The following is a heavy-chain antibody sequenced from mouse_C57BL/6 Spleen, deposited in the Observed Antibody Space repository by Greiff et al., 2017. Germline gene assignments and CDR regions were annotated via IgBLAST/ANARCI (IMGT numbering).Heavy chain of an antibody. J-gene: IGHJ2*01. D-gene: IGHD4-1*01. Sequence: EVKVEESGGGLVQPGGSMKLSCVASGFTFSNYWMNWVRQSPEKGLEWVAQIRLKSDNYAPHYAESVKGRFTISRDDSKSSVYLQMNNLRAEDTGIYYCTGGWDPDWGKGTTLTVSS. CDR2: IRLKSDNYAP. CDR1: GFTFSNYW. CDR3: TGGWDPD. V-gene: IGHV6-3*01.